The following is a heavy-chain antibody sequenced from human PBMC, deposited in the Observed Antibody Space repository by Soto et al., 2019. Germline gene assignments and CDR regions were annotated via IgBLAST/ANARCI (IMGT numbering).Heavy chain of an antibody. Sequence: QVQLVQSGAEVKKPGASVKVSCKASGYSFITYDINWVRQAPGQGLEWMGWMNPYNGNASYAQKFQGRVTMTRTTSISTAYMELSSLRSNDTAVYFCARRKERSGPHYFDSWGQGTLVTVSS. CDR1: GYSFITYD. CDR3: ARRKERSGPHYFDS. V-gene: IGHV1-8*01. D-gene: IGHD1-1*01. CDR2: MNPYNGNA. J-gene: IGHJ4*02.